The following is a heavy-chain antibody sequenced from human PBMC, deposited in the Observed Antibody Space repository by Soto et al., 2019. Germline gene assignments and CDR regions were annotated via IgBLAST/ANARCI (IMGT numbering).Heavy chain of an antibody. CDR2: IYYSGST. V-gene: IGHV4-30-4*01. CDR1: GGSISSGDFC. D-gene: IGHD5-12*01. CDR3: SRTPRGRGSDYEFDY. Sequence: PSETLSLTCTVSGGSISSGDFCWSWIRQPPGKGLEWIGYIYYSGSTYYNPSLTSRVTISVDTSKNQFSLKLSSVTAADTAVYYCSRTPRGRGSDYEFDYRGQGTQVTVSS. J-gene: IGHJ4*02.